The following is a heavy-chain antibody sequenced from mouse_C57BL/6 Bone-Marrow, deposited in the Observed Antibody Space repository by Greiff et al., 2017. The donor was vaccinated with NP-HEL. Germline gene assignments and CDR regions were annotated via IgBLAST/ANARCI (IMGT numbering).Heavy chain of an antibody. CDR1: GYSFTSYY. D-gene: IGHD1-1*01. CDR2: IYPGSGNT. Sequence: QVHVKQSGPELVKPGASVKISCKASGYSFTSYYIHWVKQRPGQGLEWIGWIYPGSGNTKYNEKFKGKATLTADTSSSTAYMQLSSLTSEDSAVYYCARWGTTVVAPYAMDYWGQGTSVTVSS. V-gene: IGHV1-66*01. CDR3: ARWGTTVVAPYAMDY. J-gene: IGHJ4*01.